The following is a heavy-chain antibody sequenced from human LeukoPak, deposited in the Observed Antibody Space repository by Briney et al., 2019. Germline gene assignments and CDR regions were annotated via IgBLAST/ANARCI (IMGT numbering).Heavy chain of an antibody. CDR1: GGSISSSSYY. D-gene: IGHD3-22*01. J-gene: IGHJ3*02. Sequence: KPSETLSLTCTVSGGSISSSSYYWGWLRQPPGKGLEWIGSIYYSGSTYYNPSLKSRVTISVDTSKNQFSLKLSSVTAADTAVYHCATHYYDSSGYYWFGAFDIWGQGTMVTVSS. CDR3: ATHYYDSSGYYWFGAFDI. CDR2: IYYSGST. V-gene: IGHV4-39*01.